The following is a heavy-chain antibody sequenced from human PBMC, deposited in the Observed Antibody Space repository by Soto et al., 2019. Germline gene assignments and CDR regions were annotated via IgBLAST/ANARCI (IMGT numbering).Heavy chain of an antibody. CDR1: GYTFTSYY. V-gene: IGHV1-46*03. CDR2: INPSGGST. Sequence: QVQLVQSGAEVKKPGASVKVSCKASGYTFTSYYFHWVRQAPGQGLEWVGLINPSGGSTTYARKFQGRVTMTRDPSTSTGYMELSSLRSEDTAVYFCARSNWNDVSYFDYWGQGTLVTVSS. CDR3: ARSNWNDVSYFDY. J-gene: IGHJ4*02. D-gene: IGHD1-1*01.